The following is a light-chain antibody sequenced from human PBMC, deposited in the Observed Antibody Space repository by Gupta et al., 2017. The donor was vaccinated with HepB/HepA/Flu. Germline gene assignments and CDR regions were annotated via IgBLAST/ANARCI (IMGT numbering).Light chain of an antibody. J-gene: IGLJ3*02. CDR3: LLYYVSARV. CDR1: PGPVTDENY. Sequence: QPVVTQEPSLTVSPGGTVTFTCASSPGPVTDENYPNWFQQKPGQPPRALIHTSGNKHSWTPARFSGSVLGGKAVLTLSDVQPEDEADYYCLLYYVSARVFGGGTKLTVL. CDR2: TSG. V-gene: IGLV7-43*01.